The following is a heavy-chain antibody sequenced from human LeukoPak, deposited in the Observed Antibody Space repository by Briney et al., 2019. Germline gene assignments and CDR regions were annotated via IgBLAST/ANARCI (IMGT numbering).Heavy chain of an antibody. V-gene: IGHV3-48*04. CDR3: TKDLGLRRMI. CDR2: ISAGSGTV. CDR1: GLSLSSSN. Sequence: GGSLRLSCAASGLSLSSSNMHWVRQAPGGGLEWLSYISAGSGTVFSADSVKGRFSISRDNARESLFLQMNSLRVDDTAVYYCTKDLGLRRMIWGRGTLVIVSS. J-gene: IGHJ2*01.